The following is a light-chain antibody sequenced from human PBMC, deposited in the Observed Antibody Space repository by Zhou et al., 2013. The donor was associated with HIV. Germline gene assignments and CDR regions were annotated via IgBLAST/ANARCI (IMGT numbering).Light chain of an antibody. Sequence: EIVLTQSPGTLSLSPGDRVTLSCRASQGVSSNYLAWYQQKPGQAPRLLIYAASSRATGIPDRFSGSGSGTDFTLTISRLEPEDFAVYYCQHYGSSRTFGQGTKVEIK. V-gene: IGKV3-20*01. CDR2: AAS. CDR1: QGVSSNY. CDR3: QHYGSSRT. J-gene: IGKJ1*01.